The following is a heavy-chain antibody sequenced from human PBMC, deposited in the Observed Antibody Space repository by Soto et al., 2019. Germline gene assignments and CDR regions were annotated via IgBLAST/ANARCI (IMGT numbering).Heavy chain of an antibody. J-gene: IGHJ4*02. CDR3: GKDDPKLELIDN. V-gene: IGHV3-9*01. Sequence: EVQLVESGGGLVQPGRSLRLSCAASGFTFDDYAMHWVRQAPGKGLEWVSGISWNSGSIGYADSVKGRFTISRDNAKNSLYLQMNSLRAEDTALYYSGKDDPKLELIDNWGQGTLVTVSS. CDR1: GFTFDDYA. D-gene: IGHD3-10*01. CDR2: ISWNSGSI.